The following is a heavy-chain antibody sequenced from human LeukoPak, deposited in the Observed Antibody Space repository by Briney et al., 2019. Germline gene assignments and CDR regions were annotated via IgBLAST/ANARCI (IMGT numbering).Heavy chain of an antibody. D-gene: IGHD6-13*01. Sequence: PSETLSLTCTASGVSISSSSYYWGWVRQAPGKGLEWVSCISQSSGIYYADSVKGRFTISRDNSKNTLFLQMNSLRAEDTAIYYCAKDSSGYGSSYDFDYWGPGTLVTVSS. CDR2: ISQSSGI. J-gene: IGHJ4*02. CDR1: GVSISSSSYY. CDR3: AKDSSGYGSSYDFDY. V-gene: IGHV3-23*01.